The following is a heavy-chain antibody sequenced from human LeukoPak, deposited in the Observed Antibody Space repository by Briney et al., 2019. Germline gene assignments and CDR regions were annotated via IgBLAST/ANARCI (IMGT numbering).Heavy chain of an antibody. Sequence: GASVKVSCKVSGYTLTELSMHWVRQAPGKGLEWMGGFDPEDGETIYAQKFQGRVTMTEDTSTDTAYMDLSSLRSEDTAVYYCSTGPSYYGSGSFNWFDPWGQGTLVTVSS. J-gene: IGHJ5*02. V-gene: IGHV1-24*01. CDR3: STGPSYYGSGSFNWFDP. CDR1: GYTLTELS. CDR2: FDPEDGET. D-gene: IGHD3-10*01.